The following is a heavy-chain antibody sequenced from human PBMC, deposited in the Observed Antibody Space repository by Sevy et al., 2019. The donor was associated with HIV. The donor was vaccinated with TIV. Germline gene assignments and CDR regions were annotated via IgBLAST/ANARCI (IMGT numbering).Heavy chain of an antibody. D-gene: IGHD6-13*01. V-gene: IGHV3-48*02. J-gene: IGHJ6*02. CDR2: ISSSSSTI. CDR3: ARRQQLVDSYYYYGMDV. CDR1: AFTFSSYS. Sequence: GGSLRLSCAASAFTFSSYSMNWVRQAPGKGLEWVSYISSSSSTIYYADSVKGRFTISRDNAKNSLYLQMNSLRDEDTAVYYCARRQQLVDSYYYYGMDVWGQGTTVTVSS.